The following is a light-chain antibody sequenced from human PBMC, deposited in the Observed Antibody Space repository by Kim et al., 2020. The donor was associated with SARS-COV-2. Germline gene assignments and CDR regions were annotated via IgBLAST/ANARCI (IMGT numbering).Light chain of an antibody. CDR3: TSYTATTTIYV. CDR1: SSDVGGYDY. V-gene: IGLV2-14*03. Sequence: QSALTQPASVSGSPGQSITISCTGTSSDVGGYDYVSWYQQHPGKAPKLMIYDVSKRPSGIADRFSGSKSGNTASLTISGLQAEDEAEYYCTSYTATTTIYVFGTGTKVTVL. CDR2: DVS. J-gene: IGLJ1*01.